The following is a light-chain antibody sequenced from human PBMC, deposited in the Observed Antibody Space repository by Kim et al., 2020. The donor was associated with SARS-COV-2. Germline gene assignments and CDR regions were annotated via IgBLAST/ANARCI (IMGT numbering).Light chain of an antibody. Sequence: DVMMAQSPLSLPVTLGQPASISCRSSQSLVDRDGNTYLNWLQQRPGQSPRRLIYKVSNRDSGVPDRFSGSGSGTDFTLKISKVEAEDVGLYYCMQGTHWPATFGQGTRLEIK. V-gene: IGKV2-30*01. CDR3: MQGTHWPAT. CDR1: QSLVDRDGNTY. J-gene: IGKJ5*01. CDR2: KVS.